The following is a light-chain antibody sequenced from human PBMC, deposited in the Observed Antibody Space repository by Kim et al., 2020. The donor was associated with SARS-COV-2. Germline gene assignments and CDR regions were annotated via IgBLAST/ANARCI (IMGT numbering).Light chain of an antibody. CDR2: GKN. CDR3: NSRDTSGNHLVV. V-gene: IGLV3-19*01. Sequence: SSELTQDPAVSVALGQTVSITCRGDSLKIYYATWYQQKPGQAPVLVIYGKNNRPSGIPDRFSGSSSLNTASLTITGAQAEDEADYYCNSRDTSGNHLVVFGGGTQLIVL. CDR1: SLKIYY. J-gene: IGLJ2*01.